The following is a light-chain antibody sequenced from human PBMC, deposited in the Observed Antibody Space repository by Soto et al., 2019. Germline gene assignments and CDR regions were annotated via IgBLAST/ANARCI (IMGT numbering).Light chain of an antibody. V-gene: IGKV1-39*01. J-gene: IGKJ2*01. CDR2: AAS. CDR3: QQSYSSPLYT. Sequence: DIQMTQSPSSRSASVGDRVTITCRASQSIITYVNWYQHKPGKAPKFLISAASSLQSGVPSRFSASGSGTEFTLTISGLQPEDFGTYYCQQSYSSPLYTFGQGTKLEI. CDR1: QSIITY.